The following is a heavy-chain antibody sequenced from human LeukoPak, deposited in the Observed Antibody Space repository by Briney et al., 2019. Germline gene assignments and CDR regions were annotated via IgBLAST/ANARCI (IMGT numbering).Heavy chain of an antibody. V-gene: IGHV4-59*08. Sequence: SETLSLTCIVSGAYVTTYSWNWIRQSPGKGLEWIGYFALSGTTSYSSSLKSRVTISRDTSKNQLSLKLTSVTAADTAVYYCARWGESEWAFASWGPGTLVTVSS. CDR1: GAYVTTYS. CDR2: FALSGTT. D-gene: IGHD2-21*01. CDR3: ARWGESEWAFAS. J-gene: IGHJ4*02.